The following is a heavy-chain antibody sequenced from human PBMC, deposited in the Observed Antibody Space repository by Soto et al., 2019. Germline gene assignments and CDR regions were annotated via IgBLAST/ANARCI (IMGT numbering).Heavy chain of an antibody. J-gene: IGHJ6*02. CDR1: GFTFSSYA. V-gene: IGHV3-23*01. CDR2: ISGSGGST. CDR3: ARDRIEAAGTPRFNYYYGMDV. Sequence: GGSLRLSCAASGFTFSSYAMRWVRQAPGKGLEWVSAISGSGGSTYYADSVKGRFTISRDNSKNTVFLQMNSLRGEDTAVYYCARDRIEAAGTPRFNYYYGMDVWGQGTTVTVSS. D-gene: IGHD6-13*01.